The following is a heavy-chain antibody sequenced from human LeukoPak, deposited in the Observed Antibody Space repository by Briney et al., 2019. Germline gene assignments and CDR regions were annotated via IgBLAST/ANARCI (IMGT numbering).Heavy chain of an antibody. J-gene: IGHJ6*02. V-gene: IGHV1-69*04. Sequence: GASVKVSCKASGGTFSSYAISWVRQAPGQGLEWMGRIIPILGIANYAQKFQGRVTITADKSTSTAYMELSSLRSDDTAVYYCARNRMLLAYYYYGMDVWGQGTTVTVSS. CDR1: GGTFSSYA. CDR2: IIPILGIA. CDR3: ARNRMLLAYYYYGMDV. D-gene: IGHD3-16*01.